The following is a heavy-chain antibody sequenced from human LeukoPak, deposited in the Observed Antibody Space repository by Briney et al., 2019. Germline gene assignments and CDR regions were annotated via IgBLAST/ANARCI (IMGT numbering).Heavy chain of an antibody. CDR1: GFTFSSYA. J-gene: IGHJ4*02. CDR2: ISYEGNTI. V-gene: IGHV3-30*04. D-gene: IGHD4-17*01. CDR3: ARDSSGDYAVDY. Sequence: RGSLRLSCAASGFTFSSYAMDWVRQAPGKGLEWVAFISYEGNTIYYADSMKGRFTISRDNSKNTLYLQMNSLRAEDTAIYYCARDSSGDYAVDYWGQGTLVTVSS.